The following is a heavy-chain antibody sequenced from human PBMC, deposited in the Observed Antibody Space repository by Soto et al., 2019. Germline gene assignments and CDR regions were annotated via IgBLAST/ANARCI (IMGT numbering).Heavy chain of an antibody. CDR1: GFTCSRYW. V-gene: IGHV3-74*01. J-gene: IGHJ5*02. D-gene: IGHD4-4*01. CDR2: INSDGSMT. Sequence: GSLRLSCAASGFTCSRYWMHWVRQAPWEGLMWVSRINSDGSMTSYADSVKGRFTISRDNAKNTVYLHMNSLRAEDTARYYCVRGEDQYNTITYSYYDPWGQGTLVTVSS. CDR3: VRGEDQYNTITYSYYDP.